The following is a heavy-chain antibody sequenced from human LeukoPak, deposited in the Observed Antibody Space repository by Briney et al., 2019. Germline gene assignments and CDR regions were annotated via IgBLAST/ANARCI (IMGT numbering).Heavy chain of an antibody. CDR2: ISGSGGST. D-gene: IGHD2-15*01. J-gene: IGHJ4*02. CDR3: AKDRSGDFDY. V-gene: IGHV3-23*01. Sequence: GGSLRLSCAASGFTFSNYAMSWVRQAPGKGLEWVSATAISGSGGSTYYADSVKGRFTISRDNSKNTLYLQMKSLRAEDAALYYCAKDRSGDFDYWGQGTLVTVSS. CDR1: GFTFSNYA.